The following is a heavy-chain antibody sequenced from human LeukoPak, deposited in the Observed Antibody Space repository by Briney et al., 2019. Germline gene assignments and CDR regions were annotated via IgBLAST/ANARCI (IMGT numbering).Heavy chain of an antibody. CDR2: ITSSASYI. Sequence: KTGGSLRLSCAASGFSFSNYNMNWARQAPGKGLEWVSSITSSASYIYYADSVKGRFTISRDNAENSLYLQMNSLRAEDTAVYYCARDPYSGSYGGYYYYYMDVWGKGTTVTVSS. CDR3: ARDPYSGSYGGYYYYYMDV. CDR1: GFSFSNYN. J-gene: IGHJ6*03. D-gene: IGHD1-26*01. V-gene: IGHV3-21*01.